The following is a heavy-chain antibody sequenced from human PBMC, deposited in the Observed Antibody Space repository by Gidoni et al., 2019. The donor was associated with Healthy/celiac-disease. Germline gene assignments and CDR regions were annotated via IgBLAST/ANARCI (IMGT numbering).Heavy chain of an antibody. D-gene: IGHD2-21*02. Sequence: QVQLVESGGGVVKPGRSLRLSCAASGFTFSSYGMHWVRQAPGQGLEWVAVISYDGSNKYYADSVKGRFTISRDNSKNTLYLQMNSLRAEDTAVYYCAKEKGAYCGGDCYSFDYWGQGTLVTVSS. CDR3: AKEKGAYCGGDCYSFDY. J-gene: IGHJ4*02. CDR2: ISYDGSNK. CDR1: GFTFSSYG. V-gene: IGHV3-30*18.